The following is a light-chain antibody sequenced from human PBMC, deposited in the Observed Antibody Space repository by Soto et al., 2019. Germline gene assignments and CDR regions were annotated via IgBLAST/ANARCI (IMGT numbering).Light chain of an antibody. J-gene: IGKJ1*01. CDR2: GGS. CDR3: QQYSSSRT. CDR1: QSVSSNH. V-gene: IGKV3-20*01. Sequence: EILLTQSPATLSLSPDEIATLYCRASQSVSSNHLAWYQQKPGQAPRLLIYGGSSRATGIPVRFSGSGSETDFTLTITRLEPEDFAVYYCQQYSSSRTFGQGTKV.